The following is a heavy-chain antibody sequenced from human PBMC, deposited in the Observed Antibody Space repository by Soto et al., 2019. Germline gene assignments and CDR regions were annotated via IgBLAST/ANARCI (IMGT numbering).Heavy chain of an antibody. Sequence: QVQLVESGGGVVQPGRSLRLSCAASGFTFSSYGMHWVRRAPGKGLEWVAVIWYDGSNKYYADSVKGRFTISRDNSKNTLYLQMNSLRAEDTAVYYCARGQYGDYVVVYYYYGMDVWGQGTTVTVSS. CDR2: IWYDGSNK. V-gene: IGHV3-33*01. D-gene: IGHD4-17*01. CDR3: ARGQYGDYVVVYYYYGMDV. J-gene: IGHJ6*02. CDR1: GFTFSSYG.